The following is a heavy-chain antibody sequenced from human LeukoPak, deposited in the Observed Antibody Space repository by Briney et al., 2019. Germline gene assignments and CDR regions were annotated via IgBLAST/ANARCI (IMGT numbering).Heavy chain of an antibody. J-gene: IGHJ4*02. CDR1: GGTFCSYA. CDR2: IIPIFGTA. Sequence: SVKVSCKASGGTFCSYAISWVRQAPGQGLEWMGRIIPIFGTANYAQKFQGRVTITTDESTSTAYMELSSLRSEDTAVYYCARDRIAVAVVYYFDYWGQGTLVTVSS. V-gene: IGHV1-69*05. D-gene: IGHD6-19*01. CDR3: ARDRIAVAVVYYFDY.